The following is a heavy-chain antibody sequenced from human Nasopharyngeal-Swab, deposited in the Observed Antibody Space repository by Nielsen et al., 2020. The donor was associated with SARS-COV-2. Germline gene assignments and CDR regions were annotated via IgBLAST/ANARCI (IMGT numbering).Heavy chain of an antibody. CDR3: ARASFYYYGSGSYPL. V-gene: IGHV4-34*01. Sequence: GSLRLSCAVYGGSFSGYYWSWIREPPGKGLEWIGEINHSGSTNYNPSLKSRVTISVDTSKNQFSLKLSSVTAADTAVYYCARASFYYYGSGSYPLWGQGTLVTVSS. CDR2: INHSGST. CDR1: GGSFSGYY. D-gene: IGHD3-10*01. J-gene: IGHJ4*02.